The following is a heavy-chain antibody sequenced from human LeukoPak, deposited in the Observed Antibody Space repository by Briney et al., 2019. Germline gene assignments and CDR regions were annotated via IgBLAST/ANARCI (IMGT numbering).Heavy chain of an antibody. CDR3: ARGGIGYCSGGSCYSDYYYYYMDV. J-gene: IGHJ6*03. Sequence: ASVKVSCKASGYTFTSYGISWVRQAPGQGLEWMGWISAYNGNTNYAQKFQGRVTMTRDTSISTAYMELSRLRSDDTAVYYCARGGIGYCSGGSCYSDYYYYYMDVWGKGTTVTVSS. CDR1: GYTFTSYG. D-gene: IGHD2-15*01. CDR2: ISAYNGNT. V-gene: IGHV1-18*01.